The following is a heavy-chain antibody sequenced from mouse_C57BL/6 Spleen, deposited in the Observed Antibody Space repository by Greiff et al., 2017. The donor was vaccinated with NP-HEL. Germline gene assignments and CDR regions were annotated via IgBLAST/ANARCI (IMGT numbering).Heavy chain of an antibody. D-gene: IGHD2-12*01. CDR3: ARWGTTHFDY. J-gene: IGHJ2*01. Sequence: VQLQQSGAELVRPGTSVKVSCKASGYAFTNYLIEWVKQRPGQGLEWIGVINPGSGGTNYNEKIKGKATLTADKSSSSAYMQLSSLTSEDSAVYFCARWGTTHFDYWGQGTTLTVSS. CDR1: GYAFTNYL. CDR2: INPGSGGT. V-gene: IGHV1-54*01.